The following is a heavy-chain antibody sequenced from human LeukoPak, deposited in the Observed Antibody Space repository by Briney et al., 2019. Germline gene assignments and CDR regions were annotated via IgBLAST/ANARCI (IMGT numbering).Heavy chain of an antibody. V-gene: IGHV1-18*01. CDR2: ISVYNGNT. J-gene: IGHJ4*02. CDR1: GYTFTRYG. CDR3: ATPGGFEDSSYFDY. Sequence: ASVKVSCKASGYTFTRYGISWVRQAPGQGLEWMGWISVYNGNTNYAQKFQGRVTMTTDTSTSTAYMELRSLRSDDTAVYYCATPGGFEDSSYFDYWGQGTLVTVS. D-gene: IGHD3-10*01.